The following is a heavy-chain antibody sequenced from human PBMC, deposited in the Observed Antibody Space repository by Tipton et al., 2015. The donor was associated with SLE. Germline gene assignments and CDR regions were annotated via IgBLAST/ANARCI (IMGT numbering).Heavy chain of an antibody. CDR1: GGSFSGYY. D-gene: IGHD6-6*01. V-gene: IGHV4-34*01. CDR3: ARDRGISSSSGIFYYYGMDD. Sequence: TLSLTCAVYGGSFSGYYWSWIRQPPGKGLEWIGEVNHSGSTNYNPSLESRVSISVQTSKNQVSLTLSSVTAADTAVYYCARDRGISSSSGIFYYYGMDDWGQGTTVTVSS. J-gene: IGHJ6*02. CDR2: VNHSGST.